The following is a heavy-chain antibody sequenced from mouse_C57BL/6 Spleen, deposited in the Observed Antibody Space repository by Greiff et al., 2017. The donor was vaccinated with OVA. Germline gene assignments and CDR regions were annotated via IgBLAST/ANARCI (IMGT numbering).Heavy chain of an antibody. V-gene: IGHV2-2*01. CDR2: IWSGGST. CDR1: GFSLTSYG. J-gene: IGHJ3*01. Sequence: VMLVESGPGLVQPSQSLSITCTVSGFSLTSYGVHWVRQSPGKGLEWLGVIWSGGSTDYNAAFISRLSISKDNSKSQVFFKMNSLQADDTAIYYCARGGDEGFAYWGQGTLVTVSA. CDR3: ARGGDEGFAY.